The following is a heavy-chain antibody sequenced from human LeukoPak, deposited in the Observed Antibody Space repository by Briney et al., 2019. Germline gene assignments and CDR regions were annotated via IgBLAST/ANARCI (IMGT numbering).Heavy chain of an antibody. V-gene: IGHV3-15*01. D-gene: IGHD1-26*01. CDR1: GFTFSNAW. CDR2: IKSKTDGGTT. Sequence: PGGSLRLSCTASGFTFSNAWMSWVRQAPGKGLEWVGRIKSKTDGGTTDYAAPVKGRFTISRDDSKNTLYLQMNSLKTEDTAVYYCTTSLPGTVGLDYWGQGTLVTVSS. CDR3: TTSLPGTVGLDY. J-gene: IGHJ4*02.